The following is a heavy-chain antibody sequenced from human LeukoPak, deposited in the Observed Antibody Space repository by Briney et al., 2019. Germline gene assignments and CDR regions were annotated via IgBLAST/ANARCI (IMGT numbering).Heavy chain of an antibody. Sequence: PGGSLRLSCAASGFTFSSYGMHWVRQAPGKGLEWVAVISYDGSNKYYADSVKGRFTISGDNSKNTLYLQMNSLRAEDTAVYYCAKLYSRSSSGYSWGQGTLVTVSS. CDR3: AKLYSRSSSGYS. D-gene: IGHD6-6*01. V-gene: IGHV3-30*18. CDR1: GFTFSSYG. J-gene: IGHJ4*02. CDR2: ISYDGSNK.